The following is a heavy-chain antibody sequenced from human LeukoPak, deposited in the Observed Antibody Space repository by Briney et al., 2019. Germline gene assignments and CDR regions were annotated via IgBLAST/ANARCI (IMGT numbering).Heavy chain of an antibody. J-gene: IGHJ4*02. V-gene: IGHV4-4*02. CDR2: IYHSGST. D-gene: IGHD4-17*01. CDR1: GFTVSNNYM. Sequence: GSLRLSCAASGFTVSNNYMSWVRQPPGKGLEWIGEIYHSGSTNYNPSLKSRVTISVDKSKNQFSLKLSSVTAADTAVYYCARLNSNYGVDYWGQGTLVTVSS. CDR3: ARLNSNYGVDY.